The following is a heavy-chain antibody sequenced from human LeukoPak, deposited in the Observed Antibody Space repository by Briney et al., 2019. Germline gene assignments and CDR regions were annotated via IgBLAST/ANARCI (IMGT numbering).Heavy chain of an antibody. D-gene: IGHD3-22*01. J-gene: IGHJ4*02. CDR3: ARDYYDSSGNFDY. Sequence: ASVKVSCKASGYTFTGYYMHWVRQAPGQGLEWMGWINPNSGGTNYAQKFQGRVTMTRDTSISTAYMELSRLRSDDTAVYYCARDYYDSSGNFDYWGQGTLVTVSS. CDR2: INPNSGGT. V-gene: IGHV1-2*02. CDR1: GYTFTGYY.